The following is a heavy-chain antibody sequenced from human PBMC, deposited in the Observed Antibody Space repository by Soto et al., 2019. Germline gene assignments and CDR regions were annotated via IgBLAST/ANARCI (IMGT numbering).Heavy chain of an antibody. CDR1: GFTFSSYA. CDR3: ARDGDSSRYWAEYFQH. V-gene: IGHV3-30-3*01. Sequence: QVQMVESGGGVVQPGRSLRLSCAASGFTFSSYAMHWVRQATGKGLEWVAVISDDGSNKYYADSVKGRFTITRDNSKNTLYRQMNSLRAEDTAVYYCARDGDSSRYWAEYFQHWGQGTLVTVSS. CDR2: ISDDGSNK. J-gene: IGHJ1*01. D-gene: IGHD6-25*01.